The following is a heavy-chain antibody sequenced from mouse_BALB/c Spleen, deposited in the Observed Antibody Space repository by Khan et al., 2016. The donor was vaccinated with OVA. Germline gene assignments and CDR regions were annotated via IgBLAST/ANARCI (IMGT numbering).Heavy chain of an antibody. CDR2: IYPGSGST. V-gene: IGHV1-81*01. CDR1: GYTFTDYV. J-gene: IGHJ4*01. Sequence: VQLQQSGPELVKPGASVKMSCKASGYTFTDYVISWVKQRTGQGLEWIGEIYPGSGSTYYNEKFKGKASLTADKSSNTAYMQLSSLTSADSAVYFCARQILYGNPYYYAMDFWGQGTSVTVSS. CDR3: ARQILYGNPYYYAMDF. D-gene: IGHD2-1*01.